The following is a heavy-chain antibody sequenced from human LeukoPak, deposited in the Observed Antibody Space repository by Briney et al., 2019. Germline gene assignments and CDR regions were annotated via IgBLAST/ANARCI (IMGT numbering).Heavy chain of an antibody. J-gene: IGHJ4*02. D-gene: IGHD1-14*01. CDR3: ARGPPEAGLVDY. Sequence: SVKVSCKASGGTFSSYAISWVRQAPGQGLEWMGRIIPIFGTANYAQKFQGRVTITTDESTSTAYMELSSLRSEDTAVHYCARGPPEAGLVDYWGQGTLVTVSS. V-gene: IGHV1-69*05. CDR2: IIPIFGTA. CDR1: GGTFSSYA.